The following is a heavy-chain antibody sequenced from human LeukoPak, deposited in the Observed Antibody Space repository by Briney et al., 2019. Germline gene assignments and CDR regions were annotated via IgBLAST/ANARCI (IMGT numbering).Heavy chain of an antibody. CDR1: GGSISSSSYY. CDR2: IYYSGST. D-gene: IGHD5-18*01. Sequence: PSETLSLTCTVSGGSISSSSYYWGWIRQPPGKGLEWIGSIYYSGSTYYNPSPKSRVTISVDTSKNQFSLKLSSVTAADTAVYYCARFVDTAMVFDYWGQGTLVTVSS. J-gene: IGHJ4*02. V-gene: IGHV4-39*01. CDR3: ARFVDTAMVFDY.